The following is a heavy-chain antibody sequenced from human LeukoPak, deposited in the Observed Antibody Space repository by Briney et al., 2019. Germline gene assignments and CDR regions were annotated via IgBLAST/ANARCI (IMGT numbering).Heavy chain of an antibody. CDR3: ARRISMMTPFDY. D-gene: IGHD3-22*01. V-gene: IGHV4-38-2*01. Sequence: SETLSLTCAVSGYSISSGYYWGWIRQPPGKGLEWIGSIYHSGSTYYNPSLKSRVTISVDTSKNQFSLKLSSVTAADTAVYYCARRISMMTPFDYWGQGTLVTVSS. CDR2: IYHSGST. CDR1: GYSISSGYY. J-gene: IGHJ4*02.